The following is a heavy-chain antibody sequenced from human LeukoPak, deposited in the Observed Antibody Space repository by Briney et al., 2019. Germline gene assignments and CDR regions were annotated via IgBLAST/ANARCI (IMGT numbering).Heavy chain of an antibody. Sequence: PSETLSLTCTVSGGSIGRSSYYWGWIRQPPGKGLEWIGSIHNSGTTYYNPSLKSRVTISVDTSKNQFTLKLSSVTAADTASYYCARHREMATIYFDYGGQGTLVTVSS. CDR1: GGSIGRSSYY. V-gene: IGHV4-39*01. CDR3: ARHREMATIYFDY. CDR2: IHNSGTT. J-gene: IGHJ4*02. D-gene: IGHD5-24*01.